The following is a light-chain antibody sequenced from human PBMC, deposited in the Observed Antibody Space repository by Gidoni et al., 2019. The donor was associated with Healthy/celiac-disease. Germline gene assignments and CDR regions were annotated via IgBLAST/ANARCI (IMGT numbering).Light chain of an antibody. CDR2: SNN. CDR1: SSNIGSNP. V-gene: IGLV1-44*01. CDR3: AAWDDSLNGPV. Sequence: QSVLTHPPSASGTPGQRVTISCSGSSSNIGSNPVNWYQQLPGTAPKLLIYSNNQRPSGVPDRFSGSKSGTSASLAISGLQSEDEADYYCAAWDDSLNGPVFGGGTKLTVL. J-gene: IGLJ3*02.